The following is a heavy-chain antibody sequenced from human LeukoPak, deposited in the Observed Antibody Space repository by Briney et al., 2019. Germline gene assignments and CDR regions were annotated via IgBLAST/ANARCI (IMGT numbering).Heavy chain of an antibody. J-gene: IGHJ4*02. CDR1: GYTFTGYY. D-gene: IGHD3-22*01. Sequence: ASVKVSCKASGYTFTGYYMQWVRQAPGQGLEWMGWINPNSGGTNYAQKFQGRVTMTRDTSISTAYMELSRLRSDDTAVYYCARVRSDYYDSSGYYLDDEFDYWGQGTLVTVSS. CDR3: ARVRSDYYDSSGYYLDDEFDY. CDR2: INPNSGGT. V-gene: IGHV1-2*02.